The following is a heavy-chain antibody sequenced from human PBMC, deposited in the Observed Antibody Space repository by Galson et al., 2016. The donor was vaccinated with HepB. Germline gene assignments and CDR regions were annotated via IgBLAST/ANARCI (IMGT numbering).Heavy chain of an antibody. CDR2: TYYSSTWFY. V-gene: IGHV6-1*01. CDR3: VRNGYYCLDA. Sequence: CAISGDSVSSNSAAWNWIRQSPSRGLEWLGRTYYSSTWFYDYAVSVKSRIIINPDTSNNHPTLHLNPATAADTALYYWVRNGYYCLDAWGQGTTVTVSS. J-gene: IGHJ6*02. CDR1: GDSVSSNSAA.